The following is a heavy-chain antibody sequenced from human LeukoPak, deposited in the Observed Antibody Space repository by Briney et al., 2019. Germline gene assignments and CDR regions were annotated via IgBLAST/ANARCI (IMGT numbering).Heavy chain of an antibody. CDR1: GGSISSGGYY. D-gene: IGHD3-10*01. CDR3: ASAKTMVRAHPGIYFDY. J-gene: IGHJ4*02. V-gene: IGHV4-31*03. CDR2: IYYSGST. Sequence: SQTLSLTCTVSGGSISSGGYYWSWIRQHPGKGLEWIGYIYYSGSTYYNPSLKSRVTISVDTSKNQFSLKLSSVTAADTAVYYCASAKTMVRAHPGIYFDYWGQGTLVTVSS.